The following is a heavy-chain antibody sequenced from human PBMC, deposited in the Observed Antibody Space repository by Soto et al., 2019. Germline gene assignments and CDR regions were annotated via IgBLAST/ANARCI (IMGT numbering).Heavy chain of an antibody. CDR1: GNTFASHG. CDR3: ARVDPRGVAVVRDY. D-gene: IGHD2-8*02. CDR2: ISGFNGQT. Sequence: QVQLVQSGPEVKKPGASVKVSCKASGNTFASHGFSWVRQAPGQGLEWMGWISGFNGQTNYALKFQGRVTLTTDTSTSTAYMDLRSLRSDDTAVYFCARVDPRGVAVVRDYWGQGTLVNVSS. V-gene: IGHV1-18*01. J-gene: IGHJ4*02.